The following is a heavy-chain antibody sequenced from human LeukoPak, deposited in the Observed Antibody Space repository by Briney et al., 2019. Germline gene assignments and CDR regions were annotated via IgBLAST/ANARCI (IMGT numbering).Heavy chain of an antibody. J-gene: IGHJ4*02. Sequence: SSVKVSCKASVGTFSSYAISWVRQAPGQGLEWMGGIIPIFGTANYAQKFQGRVTITADESTSTAYMELSRLSSEDAAVYYCARDEVCLTEQMEQLVLLYGYWGQGTLVTVSS. CDR3: ARDEVCLTEQMEQLVLLYGY. CDR1: VGTFSSYA. V-gene: IGHV1-69*13. CDR2: IIPIFGTA. D-gene: IGHD6-13*01.